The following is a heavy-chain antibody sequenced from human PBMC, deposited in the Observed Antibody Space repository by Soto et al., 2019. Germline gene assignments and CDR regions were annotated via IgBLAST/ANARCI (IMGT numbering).Heavy chain of an antibody. D-gene: IGHD1-26*01. CDR3: ARQELVGATHFDY. CDR2: IYYSGST. J-gene: IGHJ4*02. Sequence: QLQLQESGPGLVKPSETLSLTCTVSGGSISSSSYYWGWIRQPPGKGLEWIGSIYYSGSTYYNPSLKSRVTISVDTSKNQFSLKLSSVTAADTAVYYCARQELVGATHFDYWGQGTLVTVSS. CDR1: GGSISSSSYY. V-gene: IGHV4-39*01.